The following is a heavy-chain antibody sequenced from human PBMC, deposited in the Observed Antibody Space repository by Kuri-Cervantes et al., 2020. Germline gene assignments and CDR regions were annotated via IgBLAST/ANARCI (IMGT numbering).Heavy chain of an antibody. Sequence: SETLSLTCTVSGGSISSYYWSWIRQPPGKGLEWIGYIYYSGSTNYNPSLKSRVTISVDTSKNQFSLKLSSVTAADTAVYYSNLVGATTKIRTLDYWGQGTLVTVSS. CDR1: GGSISSYY. V-gene: IGHV4-59*12. CDR3: NLVGATTKIRTLDY. CDR2: IYYSGST. D-gene: IGHD1-26*01. J-gene: IGHJ4*02.